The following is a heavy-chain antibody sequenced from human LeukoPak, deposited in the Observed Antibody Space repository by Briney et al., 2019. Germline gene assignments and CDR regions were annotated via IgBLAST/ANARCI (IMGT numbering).Heavy chain of an antibody. D-gene: IGHD6-13*01. Sequence: PSETLSLTCTVSGGSIRSSYYYWGWIRQPPGKGLEWIGSIYDSGSTYYNPSLKSRVTISVDTSKNQFSLKLSSVTAADTAVYYCARSSIAAAGSQFDYWGQGTLVTVSS. V-gene: IGHV4-39*07. CDR1: GGSIRSSYYY. J-gene: IGHJ4*02. CDR2: IYDSGST. CDR3: ARSSIAAAGSQFDY.